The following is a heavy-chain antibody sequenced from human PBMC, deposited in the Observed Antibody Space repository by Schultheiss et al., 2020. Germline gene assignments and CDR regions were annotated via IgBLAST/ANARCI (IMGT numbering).Heavy chain of an antibody. Sequence: SETLSLTCTVSGGSISSGSYYWGWIRQHPGKGLEWIGYIYYNLITNYNPSLKSRVTISVDTSKNQFSLKLTSVTAADTAVYYCARRASVGATYWGQGTLVTVSS. CDR3: ARRASVGATY. CDR1: GGSISSGSYY. D-gene: IGHD1-26*01. CDR2: IYYNLIT. V-gene: IGHV4-61*01. J-gene: IGHJ4*02.